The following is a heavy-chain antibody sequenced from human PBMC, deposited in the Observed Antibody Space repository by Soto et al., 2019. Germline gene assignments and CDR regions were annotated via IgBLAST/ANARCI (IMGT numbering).Heavy chain of an antibody. J-gene: IGHJ5*02. V-gene: IGHV4-30-4*01. CDR2: IYYSGST. Sequence: SGTLSLTCTVCGGSISSGDYYWSWIRQPPGKGLEWIGYIYYSGSTYYNPSLKSRVTISVDTSKNQFSLKLSSVTAADTAVYYCARDLDNWFDPWGQGTLVTVSS. CDR3: ARDLDNWFDP. CDR1: GGSISSGDYY.